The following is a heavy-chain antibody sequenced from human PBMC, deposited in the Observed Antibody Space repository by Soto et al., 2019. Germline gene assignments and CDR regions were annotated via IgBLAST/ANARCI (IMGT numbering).Heavy chain of an antibody. CDR1: GGPISSYY. CDR3: ARRWGAAVEY. J-gene: IGHJ4*02. D-gene: IGHD1-26*01. Sequence: QVQLQESGPGLVKPSETLSLTCTVSGGPISSYYWSWIRQPPGKGLEWIGYIYYSGSTNYNPSLNGRVTISIDTANNLFSRTLSAVTAADTAAYCCARRWGAAVEYWGQGTLVTVSS. V-gene: IGHV4-59*08. CDR2: IYYSGST.